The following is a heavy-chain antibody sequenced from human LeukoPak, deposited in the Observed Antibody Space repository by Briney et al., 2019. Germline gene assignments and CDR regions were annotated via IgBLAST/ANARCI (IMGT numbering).Heavy chain of an antibody. V-gene: IGHV3-7*02. CDR2: INQDGRKK. Sequence: GGSLRLSCAASGFSFRTHWMSWVRQAPGKGLEWVANINQDGRKKFYVDSVEGRFTISRDDAKTSLFLQMNSLRVEDTADYYCAKWMGRDSWGQGTLVTVSS. CDR1: GFSFRTHW. CDR3: AKWMGRDS. J-gene: IGHJ4*02. D-gene: IGHD6-19*01.